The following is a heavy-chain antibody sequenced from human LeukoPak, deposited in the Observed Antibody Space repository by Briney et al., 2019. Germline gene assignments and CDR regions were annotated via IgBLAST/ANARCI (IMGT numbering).Heavy chain of an antibody. CDR2: IYSGGST. J-gene: IGHJ4*02. Sequence: GGSLRLSCAASGFTVSSNYMNWVRQAPGKGLEWVSVIYSGGSTYYADSVKGRFTISRDNSKNSLYLQMNSLRAEDTAVYYCARDASASSGYWDYFDYWGQGTLVTVSS. V-gene: IGHV3-66*01. CDR1: GFTVSSNY. CDR3: ARDASASSGYWDYFDY. D-gene: IGHD3-22*01.